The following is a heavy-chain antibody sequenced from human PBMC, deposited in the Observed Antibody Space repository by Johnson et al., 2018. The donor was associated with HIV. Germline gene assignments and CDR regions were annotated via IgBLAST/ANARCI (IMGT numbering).Heavy chain of an antibody. V-gene: IGHV3-30*14. J-gene: IGHJ3*02. D-gene: IGHD5-24*01. Sequence: QVQLVESGGGVVQPGRSLRLSCAASGFTFSSYAMHWVRQAPGKGLEWVAVISYDGSTIYYADSVKGRFTISRDNAKNSLYLQMHSLSAEDTAVYYCAREGATIEGRSTFDIWGPGTMVTVSS. CDR1: GFTFSSYA. CDR3: AREGATIEGRSTFDI. CDR2: ISYDGSTI.